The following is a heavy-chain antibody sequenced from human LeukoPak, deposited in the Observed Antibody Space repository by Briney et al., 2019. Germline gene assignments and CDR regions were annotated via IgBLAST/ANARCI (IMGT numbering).Heavy chain of an antibody. CDR1: GGSFSGYY. CDR3: ARGTAAAGWPFDY. V-gene: IGHV4-34*01. J-gene: IGHJ4*02. Sequence: SETLSLTCAVYGGSFSGYYWSWIRQPPGKGLEWTGEINHSGSTNYNPSLKSRVTISVDTSKNQFSLKLSSVTAADTAVYYCARGTAAAGWPFDYWGQGTLVTVSS. D-gene: IGHD6-13*01. CDR2: INHSGST.